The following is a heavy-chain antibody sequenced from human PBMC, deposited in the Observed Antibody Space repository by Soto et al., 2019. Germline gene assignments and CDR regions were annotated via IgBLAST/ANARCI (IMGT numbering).Heavy chain of an antibody. Sequence: PVGSLRLSCAASGFAFYYYNMNWVRQAPGRGLEWVSSISGSGIDIRFTDTVKGRFTISRDNAKTSLYLQMDSLRPEDTAIYYCAREGVTNYNDYYFDLWGHGALVTVSS. CDR3: AREGVTNYNDYYFDL. CDR1: GFAFYYYN. J-gene: IGHJ4*01. CDR2: ISGSGIDI. D-gene: IGHD4-4*01. V-gene: IGHV3-21*01.